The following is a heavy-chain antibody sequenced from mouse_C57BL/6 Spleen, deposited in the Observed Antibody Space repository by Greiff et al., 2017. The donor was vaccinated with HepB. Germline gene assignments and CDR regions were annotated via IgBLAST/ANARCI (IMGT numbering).Heavy chain of an antibody. CDR1: GYTFTSYW. Sequence: VQLQQPGAELVKPGASVKLSCKASGYTFTSYWMHWVKQRPGQGLEWIGMIHPNSGSTNYNEKFKSKATLTVDKSSSTAYMQLSSLTSEDSAVYYCAKGAITTVVSYYAMDYWGQGTSVTVSS. CDR2: IHPNSGST. D-gene: IGHD1-1*01. J-gene: IGHJ4*01. V-gene: IGHV1-64*01. CDR3: AKGAITTVVSYYAMDY.